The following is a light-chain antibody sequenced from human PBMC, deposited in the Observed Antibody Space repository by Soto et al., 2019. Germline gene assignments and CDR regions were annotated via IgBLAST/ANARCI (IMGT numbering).Light chain of an antibody. J-gene: IGKJ1*01. Sequence: IVLTQSPGTLSLSPGERATLSCRASQSVSSSYLAWYQQKPGQAPRLLIYDASIRATGIPARFSGGGSGTDFTLTISRLEPEDFAVYYGQQYGISPSWTFGQGTKV. CDR2: DAS. V-gene: IGKV3-20*01. CDR1: QSVSSSY. CDR3: QQYGISPSWT.